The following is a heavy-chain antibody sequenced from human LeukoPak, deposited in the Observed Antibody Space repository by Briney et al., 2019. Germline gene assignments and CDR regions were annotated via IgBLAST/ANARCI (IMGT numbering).Heavy chain of an antibody. CDR2: IYFSGST. V-gene: IGHV4-59*12. CDR3: TRAASSGPLFTYHMDV. D-gene: IGHD3-22*01. CDR1: GGSISNFY. Sequence: PSETLSLTCTVSGGSISNFYWSWIRQPPGKGLDWIGYIYFSGSTNYNPSLKSRVAISLDTSKKQFSLKLTSVTAADTAVYYCTRAASSGPLFTYHMDVWGKGTTVTVSS. J-gene: IGHJ6*03.